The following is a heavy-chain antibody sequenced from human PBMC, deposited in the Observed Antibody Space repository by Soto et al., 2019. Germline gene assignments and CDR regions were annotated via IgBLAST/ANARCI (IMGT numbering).Heavy chain of an antibody. Sequence: QVQLVQSGAEVKKPGASVKVSCKASGYTFTSYGISWVRQAPGQGLEWMGWISAYNGNTNYAQQLQGRVTMTTDTSTSTAYVELRSLRSDDTAVYYCARVKYSPPYYYYHGMDVWGQGTAVTGSS. CDR2: ISAYNGNT. CDR1: GYTFTSYG. CDR3: ARVKYSPPYYYYHGMDV. V-gene: IGHV1-18*01. J-gene: IGHJ6*02. D-gene: IGHD5-18*01.